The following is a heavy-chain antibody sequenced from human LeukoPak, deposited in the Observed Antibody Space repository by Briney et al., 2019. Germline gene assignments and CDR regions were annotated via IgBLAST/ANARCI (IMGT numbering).Heavy chain of an antibody. J-gene: IGHJ4*02. CDR1: GFTCSDHY. V-gene: IGHV3-72*01. CDR2: TRNKANSYTT. D-gene: IGHD6-19*01. Sequence: GGSLRLSCAASGFTCSDHYMDWVRQAPGKGLEWVGRTRNKANSYTTEYAASVKGRFTISRDDSKNSLYLQMNSLTTEDTAVYYRARETLSGWDWGQGTLVTVSS. CDR3: ARETLSGWD.